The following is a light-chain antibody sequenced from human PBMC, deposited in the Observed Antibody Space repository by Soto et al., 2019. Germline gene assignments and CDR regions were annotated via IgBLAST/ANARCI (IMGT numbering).Light chain of an antibody. CDR2: GAS. Sequence: EIVLTQSPGTLSLSPGERATLSCRASQSVSSSSLAWYQQKPGQAPRLLIYGASSRATGIPARFSGSGSGTDFTLTISRLEPEDFAVYYCQKYGSSPWTFGQGTKVEIK. CDR3: QKYGSSPWT. J-gene: IGKJ1*01. V-gene: IGKV3-20*01. CDR1: QSVSSSS.